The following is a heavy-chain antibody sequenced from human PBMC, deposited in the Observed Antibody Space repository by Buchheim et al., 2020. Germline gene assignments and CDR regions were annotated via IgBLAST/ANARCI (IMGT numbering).Heavy chain of an antibody. D-gene: IGHD3-10*01. V-gene: IGHV3-30*04. CDR3: ARGREEWFGELLSPMYYYYYGMDV. J-gene: IGHJ6*02. CDR2: ISYDGSNK. CDR1: GFTFSSYA. Sequence: QVQLVESGGGVVQPGRSLRLPCAASGFTFSSYAMHWVRQAPGKGLEWVAVISYDGSNKYYADSVKGRFTISRDNSKNTLYLQMNSLRAEDTAVYYCARGREEWFGELLSPMYYYYYGMDVWGQGT.